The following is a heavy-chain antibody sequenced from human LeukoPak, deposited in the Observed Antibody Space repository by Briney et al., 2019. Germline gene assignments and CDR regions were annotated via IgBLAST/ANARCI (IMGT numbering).Heavy chain of an antibody. CDR1: GYTFSSYY. Sequence: GASVKVSCKASGYTFSSYYMHWVRQAPGEGLEWMGIINPSGGSTNYAQKFQGRVTMTADTSTDTVYMELSSLRSEDTAVYYCATEGKMVRGVYTDYWGQGTLVTLSS. J-gene: IGHJ4*02. V-gene: IGHV1-46*01. D-gene: IGHD3-10*01. CDR3: ATEGKMVRGVYTDY. CDR2: INPSGGST.